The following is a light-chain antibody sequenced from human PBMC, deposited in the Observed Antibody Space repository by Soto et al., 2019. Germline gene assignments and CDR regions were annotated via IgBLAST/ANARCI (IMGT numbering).Light chain of an antibody. CDR2: EVS. CDR1: SSDIGAYIY. Sequence: QSVLTQPPSASGSPGQSVTISCTGTSSDIGAYIYVSWYQQHPGKAHKLMISEVSRRPSGVPERFSGSKSGNTAYLTVSGLQADDEAHYYCSSYAGSNNFVFGTGTKLTVL. V-gene: IGLV2-8*01. J-gene: IGLJ1*01. CDR3: SSYAGSNNFV.